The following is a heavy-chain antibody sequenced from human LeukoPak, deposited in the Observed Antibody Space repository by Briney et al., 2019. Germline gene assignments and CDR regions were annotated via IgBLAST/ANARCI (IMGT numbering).Heavy chain of an antibody. CDR2: IYTSGST. Sequence: SETLSLTCTVSGGSISSYYWSWIRHPAGKGLEWIGRIYTSGSTNYNPSLKSRVTMSVDTSKNQFSLKLSSVTAADTAVYYCARGKGYSSGWYYYYYMDVWGKGTTVTVSS. V-gene: IGHV4-4*07. CDR3: ARGKGYSSGWYYYYYMDV. D-gene: IGHD6-19*01. J-gene: IGHJ6*03. CDR1: GGSISSYY.